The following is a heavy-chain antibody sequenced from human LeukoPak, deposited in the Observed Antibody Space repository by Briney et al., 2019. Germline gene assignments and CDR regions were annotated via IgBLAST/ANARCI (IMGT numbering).Heavy chain of an antibody. CDR3: ARDHEYGPDY. V-gene: IGHV1-2*02. CDR2: IKPDSGAT. J-gene: IGHJ4*02. Sequence: ASVKVSCKASGYTFTVHYMHWLRQAPGQGLEWMGWIKPDSGATNFAQNFQGRVTMTSDTSINTAYMELSSLTSDDTAMYYCARDHEYGPDYWGQGTLVTVSA. CDR1: GYTFTVHY. D-gene: IGHD4/OR15-4a*01.